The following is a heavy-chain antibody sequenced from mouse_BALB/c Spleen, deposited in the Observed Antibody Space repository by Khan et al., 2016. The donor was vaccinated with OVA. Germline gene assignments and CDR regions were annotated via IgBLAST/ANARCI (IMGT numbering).Heavy chain of an antibody. V-gene: IGHV2-6-1*01. CDR3: ARQPYYHYNGMDY. CDR2: IWSDGTT. CDR1: GFSLTNYG. Sequence: QVQLKQSGPGLVAPSQSLSITCTISGFSLTNYGVHWVRQPPGKGLEWLVVIWSDGTTTYDSALKSRLTISKDNSKSQVFLKMDSLQTDDKSMYYCARQPYYHYNGMDYWGQGTSVTVSS. J-gene: IGHJ4*01. D-gene: IGHD2-4*01.